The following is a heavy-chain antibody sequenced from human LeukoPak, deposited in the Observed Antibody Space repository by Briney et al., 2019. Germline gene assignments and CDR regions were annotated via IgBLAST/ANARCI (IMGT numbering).Heavy chain of an antibody. CDR2: IYYTGHT. V-gene: IGHV4-59*08. D-gene: IGHD3-22*01. CDR1: GGSISGDY. Sequence: SSETLSLTCTVSGGSISGDYWSWIRQPPGKGREWIGYIYYTGHTHYTHSLKSRVTMSMDTSKNQFSLRLNSVTAADTAVYYCARHSESDSSGYLGYFDLWRRSTLVTVFS. J-gene: IGHJ2*01. CDR3: ARHSESDSSGYLGYFDL.